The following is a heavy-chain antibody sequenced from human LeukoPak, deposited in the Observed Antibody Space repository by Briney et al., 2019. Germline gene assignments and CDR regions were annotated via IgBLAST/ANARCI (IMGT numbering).Heavy chain of an antibody. CDR1: GFTFSSYA. Sequence: GGSLRLSCAAFGFTFSSYAMSWVRQAPGKGLEWVSAISGSGGSTYYADSVKGRFTISRDNSKNTLYLQMNSLRAEDTAVYYCAKDPTYYRTGGYWGQGTLVTVSS. V-gene: IGHV3-23*01. CDR3: AKDPTYYRTGGY. D-gene: IGHD3-10*01. CDR2: ISGSGGST. J-gene: IGHJ4*02.